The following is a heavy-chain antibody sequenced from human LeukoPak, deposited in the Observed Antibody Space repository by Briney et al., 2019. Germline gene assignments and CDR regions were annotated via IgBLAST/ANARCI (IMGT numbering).Heavy chain of an antibody. J-gene: IGHJ4*02. CDR3: ARDPPNYDFWSGYYGGGYSYGGSYFDY. CDR1: GGSIISSSYY. V-gene: IGHV4-39*07. D-gene: IGHD3-3*01. Sequence: VKPSETLSLTCTVSGGSIISSSYYWGWIRQPPGKELEWIGSIYYSGSTYYNPSLKSRVTISVDTSKNQFSLKLSSVTAADTAVYYCARDPPNYDFWSGYYGGGYSYGGSYFDYWGQGTLVTVSS. CDR2: IYYSGST.